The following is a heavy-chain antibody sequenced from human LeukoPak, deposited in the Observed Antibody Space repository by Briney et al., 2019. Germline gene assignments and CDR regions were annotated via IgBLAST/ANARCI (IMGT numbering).Heavy chain of an antibody. CDR3: ARFLYGGPL. J-gene: IGHJ4*02. CDR1: GGSFSGYY. CDR2: VYYSGSV. D-gene: IGHD4-17*01. Sequence: SETLSLTCAVYGGSFSGYYWSWIRQPPGKGLEWFGYVYYSGSVNYNPSLKSRVTISVDTSKNQFSLKLSSVTAADTAVYYCARFLYGGPLWGQGILVTVSS. V-gene: IGHV4-59*12.